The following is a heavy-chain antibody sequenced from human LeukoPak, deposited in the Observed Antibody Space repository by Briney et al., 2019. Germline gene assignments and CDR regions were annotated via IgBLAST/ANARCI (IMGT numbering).Heavy chain of an antibody. Sequence: PGGSLRLSCAASGSGFIFSNYGMRWIRQAPGKGLEWVSHISSSGSTVYYADSVKGRFIISRDNAKNSLYLQMNSLRAEDTAVYYCARAVRRTYGRSTAVYFDYWGQGTLVTVSS. D-gene: IGHD3-10*01. V-gene: IGHV3-11*01. CDR1: GSGFIFSNYG. J-gene: IGHJ4*02. CDR2: ISSSGSTV. CDR3: ARAVRRTYGRSTAVYFDY.